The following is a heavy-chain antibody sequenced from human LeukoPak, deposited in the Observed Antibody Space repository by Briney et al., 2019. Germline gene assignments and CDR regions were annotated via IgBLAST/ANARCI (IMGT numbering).Heavy chain of an antibody. CDR1: GYTFTGYY. J-gene: IGHJ4*02. CDR2: IIPIFGTA. CDR3: ARDGGSSWYPPPFDS. V-gene: IGHV1-69*05. Sequence: SVKVSCKASGYTFTGYYMHWVRQAPGQGLEWMGGIIPIFGTANYAQKFQGRVTITTDESTSTAYMELSSLRSEDTAVYYCARDGGSSWYPPPFDSWGQGPLVTVSS. D-gene: IGHD6-13*01.